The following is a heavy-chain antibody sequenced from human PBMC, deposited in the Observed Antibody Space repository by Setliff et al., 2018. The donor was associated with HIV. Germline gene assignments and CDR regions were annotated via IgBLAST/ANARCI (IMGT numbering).Heavy chain of an antibody. CDR1: GGSFNGYY. Sequence: SETLSLTCAVYGGSFNGYYWSWIHQPPGKGLEWIGEINHSGSTNYNPSLKSRVTMSVDKSKNQFSLRLSSVTAADTAVYYCARARRAGSGPKYFQHWGQGTLVTVSS. J-gene: IGHJ1*01. CDR3: ARARRAGSGPKYFQH. V-gene: IGHV4-34*01. D-gene: IGHD2-15*01. CDR2: INHSGST.